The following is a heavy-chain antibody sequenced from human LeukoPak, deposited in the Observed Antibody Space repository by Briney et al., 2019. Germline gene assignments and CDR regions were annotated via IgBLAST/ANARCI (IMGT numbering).Heavy chain of an antibody. J-gene: IGHJ4*02. CDR2: IYHSGST. D-gene: IGHD5-18*01. CDR1: GGSISSGGYS. V-gene: IGHV4-30-2*01. CDR3: ARVIQLWYFDY. Sequence: PSETLSLTCAVPGGSISSGGYSWSWIRQPPGKGLEWIGYIYHSGSTYYNPSLKSRVTISVDRSKNQFSLKLSSVTAADTAVYYCARVIQLWYFDYWGQGTLVTVSS.